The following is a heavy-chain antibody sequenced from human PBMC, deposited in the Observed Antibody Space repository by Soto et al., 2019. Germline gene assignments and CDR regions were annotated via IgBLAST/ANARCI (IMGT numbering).Heavy chain of an antibody. D-gene: IGHD5-18*01. CDR1: GFDFRKYA. V-gene: IGHV3-30-3*01. CDR2: TSDDGDIQ. J-gene: IGHJ4*02. Sequence: PGGSLRLSCAASGFDFRKYAMHWVRQSPGKGPEWVAITSDDGDIQYYADSVKGRFTISRDNSKNTLYLQMTTLRSEDAAVYFCARAVDAAMDPLDYWGRGTLVTVSS. CDR3: ARAVDAAMDPLDY.